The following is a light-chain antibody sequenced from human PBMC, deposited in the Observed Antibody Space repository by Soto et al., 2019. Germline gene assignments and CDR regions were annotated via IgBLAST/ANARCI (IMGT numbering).Light chain of an antibody. Sequence: SALPQPPSASGSPGQSVTISCTGTSSDVGSYNYVSWYQQHPGKAPKLMIYEVTKRPSGVPDRFSGSKSGNTASLTVSGLQAGDEADYYCSSYAGSNNKVFGTGTKVTVL. CDR2: EVT. V-gene: IGLV2-8*01. CDR3: SSYAGSNNKV. J-gene: IGLJ1*01. CDR1: SSDVGSYNY.